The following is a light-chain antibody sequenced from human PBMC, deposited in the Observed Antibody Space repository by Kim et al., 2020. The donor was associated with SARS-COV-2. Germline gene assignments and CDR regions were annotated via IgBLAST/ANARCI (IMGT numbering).Light chain of an antibody. J-gene: IGKJ1*01. V-gene: IGKV1-5*01. CDR2: GAT. CDR3: QQYNSYSHT. CDR1: ESINSC. Sequence: GDRVTITWRASESINSCLAWYQQKPGKGPMLLIYGATSLESGVPSRFSGSASGTEFTLTISSLQPDDFATYYCQQYNSYSHTFGQGTKVDIK.